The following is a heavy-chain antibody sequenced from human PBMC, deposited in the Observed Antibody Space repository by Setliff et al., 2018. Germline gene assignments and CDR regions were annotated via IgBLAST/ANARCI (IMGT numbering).Heavy chain of an antibody. CDR3: ARDLHRISTQTPFDY. Sequence: VKVSCKASGYTFTSYGISWVRQAPGQGLEWMGWISAYNGNTNYAQKHQGRVTMTTDTSTSTAYMELRSLRSDDTAVYYCARDLHRISTQTPFDYWGQGTLVTVSS. D-gene: IGHD1-20*01. CDR1: GYTFTSYG. V-gene: IGHV1-18*01. J-gene: IGHJ4*02. CDR2: ISAYNGNT.